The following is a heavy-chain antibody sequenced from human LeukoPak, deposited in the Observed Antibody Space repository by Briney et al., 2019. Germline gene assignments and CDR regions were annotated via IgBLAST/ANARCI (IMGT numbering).Heavy chain of an antibody. D-gene: IGHD1-7*01. CDR1: GYTFTRYG. CDR3: ARDHSNWNYAPDF. CDR2: ISASNGNT. V-gene: IGHV1-18*01. Sequence: ASVRVSCKASGYTFTRYGISWVRQAPGQGLQWLGWISASNGNTNYAQKFRDRVTMSTDTSTGTAYLDVRSLTSDDTAVYYCARDHSNWNYAPDFWGQGTLVIVSS. J-gene: IGHJ4*02.